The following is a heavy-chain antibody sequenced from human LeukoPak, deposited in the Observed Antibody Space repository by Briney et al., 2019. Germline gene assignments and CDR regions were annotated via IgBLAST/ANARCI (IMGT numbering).Heavy chain of an antibody. V-gene: IGHV1-2*02. Sequence: ASVKVSCKASGYTFTGCYMHWVREAPGQGLEWMGWINPNSGGTNYAQKFQGRVTMTRDTSISTAYMELSRLRSDDTAVYYCASQGVLLWLGEPTLGMDVWGQGTTVTVSS. CDR3: ASQGVLLWLGEPTLGMDV. CDR1: GYTFTGCY. J-gene: IGHJ6*02. D-gene: IGHD3-10*01. CDR2: INPNSGGT.